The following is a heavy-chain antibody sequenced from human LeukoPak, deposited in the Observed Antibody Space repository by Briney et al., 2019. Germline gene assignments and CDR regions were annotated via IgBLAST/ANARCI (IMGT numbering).Heavy chain of an antibody. D-gene: IGHD3-10*01. CDR2: ISASGTDT. CDR1: GFTLSNYA. V-gene: IGHV3-23*01. CDR3: AKQLGSGNYYPTGEDY. Sequence: PGGSLRLSCVASGFTLSNYATTWVRQAPGKGLEWVSAISASGTDTYYADSVKGRFTISRDTSKNTVYLQMNSLRDEDTALYYCAKQLGSGNYYPTGEDYWGQGTLVTVSS. J-gene: IGHJ4*02.